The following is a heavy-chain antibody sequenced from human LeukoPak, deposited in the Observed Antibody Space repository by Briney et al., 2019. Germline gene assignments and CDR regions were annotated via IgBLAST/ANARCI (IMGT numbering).Heavy chain of an antibody. CDR1: GFTVSSNH. CDR3: ARACSSTSCYATLDY. CDR2: IYYSGST. Sequence: GSLRLSCAASGFTVSSNHMSWVRQAPGKGLEWIGYIYYSGSTYYNPSLKSRVTISVDTSKNQFSLKLSSVTAADTAVYYCARACSSTSCYATLDYWGQGTLVTVSS. J-gene: IGHJ4*02. V-gene: IGHV4-59*06. D-gene: IGHD2-2*01.